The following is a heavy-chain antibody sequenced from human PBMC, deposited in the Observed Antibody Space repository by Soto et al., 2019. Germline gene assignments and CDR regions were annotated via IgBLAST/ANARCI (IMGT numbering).Heavy chain of an antibody. Sequence: QVQLVESGGGVVQPGRSVRLSCAASEFNFSSFGMHWCRKAPGKGLEWVEIISYDGSNRYFGDSVNGLITIYTDNSKNTVYLAMNLVRVEDTADYYCGKGGVPADMPGYYYMDVGGKGIAVNISS. CDR3: GKGGVPADMPGYYYMDV. CDR2: ISYDGSNR. V-gene: IGHV3-30*18. J-gene: IGHJ6*03. CDR1: EFNFSSFG. D-gene: IGHD2-2*01.